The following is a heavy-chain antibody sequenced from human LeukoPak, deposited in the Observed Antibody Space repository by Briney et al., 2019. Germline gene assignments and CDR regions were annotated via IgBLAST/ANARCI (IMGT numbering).Heavy chain of an antibody. V-gene: IGHV3-66*02. CDR1: GFTVSSNY. J-gene: IGHJ5*02. Sequence: GGSLRLSCAASGFTVSSNYMSWVRQAPGKGLEWVSVIYSGGSTYYADSVKGRFTISRDNSKNTLYLQMNSLRAEDTAVYHCARGHYDSSGYYYAGWFDPWGQGTLVTVSS. D-gene: IGHD3-22*01. CDR2: IYSGGST. CDR3: ARGHYDSSGYYYAGWFDP.